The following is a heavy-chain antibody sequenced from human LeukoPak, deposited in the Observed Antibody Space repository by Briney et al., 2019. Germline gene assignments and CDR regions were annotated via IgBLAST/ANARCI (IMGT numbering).Heavy chain of an antibody. Sequence: ASVKVSCKASGGTFSSYAISWVRQAPGQGLEWMGGIIPIFGTANYAQKFQGRVTITADESTSTAYMELSSLRSEDTAVYYCARKGIRYFDWLPDYWGQGTLVTVSS. V-gene: IGHV1-69*13. CDR2: IIPIFGTA. J-gene: IGHJ4*02. CDR1: GGTFSSYA. D-gene: IGHD3-9*01. CDR3: ARKGIRYFDWLPDY.